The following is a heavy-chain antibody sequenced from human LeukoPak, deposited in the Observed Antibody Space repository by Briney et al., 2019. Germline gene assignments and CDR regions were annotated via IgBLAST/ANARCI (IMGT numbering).Heavy chain of an antibody. Sequence: ASVKVSCKASGYTFTSYGISWVRQAPGQGLEWMGWISAYNGNTNYAQKLQGRVTMTTDTSTSTAYMELRSLRSDDTAVYYYARGSWGDIVVVPAARGYYYYMDVWGKGTTVTVSS. CDR1: GYTFTSYG. J-gene: IGHJ6*03. D-gene: IGHD2-2*01. CDR2: ISAYNGNT. V-gene: IGHV1-18*01. CDR3: ARGSWGDIVVVPAARGYYYYMDV.